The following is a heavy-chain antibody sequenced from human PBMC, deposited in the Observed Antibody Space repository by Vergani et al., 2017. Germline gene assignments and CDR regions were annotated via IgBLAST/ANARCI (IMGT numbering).Heavy chain of an antibody. CDR2: ISYDGSNK. V-gene: IGHV3-30*01. Sequence: QVQLVESGGGVVKPGRSLRLSCAASGFTFCSYDMHWVRQAPGKGLEWVAVISYDGSNKYYADSVKGRFTISRDNSKNTLYLQMNSLRAKYTAVYYCARDTITPNYVDYWGQGTLVTVSS. D-gene: IGHD1-14*01. CDR1: GFTFCSYD. J-gene: IGHJ4*02. CDR3: ARDTITPNYVDY.